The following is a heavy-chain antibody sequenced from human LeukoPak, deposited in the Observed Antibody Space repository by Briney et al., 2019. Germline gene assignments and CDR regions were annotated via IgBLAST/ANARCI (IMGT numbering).Heavy chain of an antibody. Sequence: GGSLRLSCAASGFTFSSYWMSWVRQAPGKGLEWVANTKQDGSEKYYVDSVKGRFTISRDNAKNSLYLQMNSLRAEDTAVYYCASFPTVVTPLDWFDPWGQGTLVTVSS. CDR2: TKQDGSEK. CDR1: GFTFSSYW. J-gene: IGHJ5*02. V-gene: IGHV3-7*01. CDR3: ASFPTVVTPLDWFDP. D-gene: IGHD4-23*01.